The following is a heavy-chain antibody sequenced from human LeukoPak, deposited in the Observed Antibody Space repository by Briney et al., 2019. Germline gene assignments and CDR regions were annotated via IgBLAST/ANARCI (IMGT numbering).Heavy chain of an antibody. CDR2: ISGSGGST. J-gene: IGHJ6*04. Sequence: GGSLRLSCAASGFTFSSYAMSWFRQAPGRGLEWVSAISGSGGSTYYADSVKGRFTISRDNSKNTLYLQMNSLRAEDTAVYYCAELGITMIGGVWGKGTTVTISS. V-gene: IGHV3-23*01. D-gene: IGHD3-10*02. CDR3: AELGITMIGGV. CDR1: GFTFSSYA.